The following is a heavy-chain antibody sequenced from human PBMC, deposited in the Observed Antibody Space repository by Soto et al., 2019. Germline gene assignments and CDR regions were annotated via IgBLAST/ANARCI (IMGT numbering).Heavy chain of an antibody. CDR2: IGYSGAT. J-gene: IGHJ5*02. D-gene: IGHD2-15*01. V-gene: IGHV4-31*03. CDR1: GGSITSGGSF. CDR3: ARGGASSKWFAP. Sequence: SETLSLTCTVSGGSITSGGSFWSWIRQHPGKGPEWIAFIGYSGATSYNPSLASRVTISADTYKSQFSLNLRSVTAADTAVYYCARGGASSKWFAPWGQGTLVTVS.